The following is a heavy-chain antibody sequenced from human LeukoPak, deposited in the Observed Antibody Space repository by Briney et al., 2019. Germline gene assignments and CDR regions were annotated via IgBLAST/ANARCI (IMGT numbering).Heavy chain of an antibody. CDR2: INHSGST. CDR1: GGSFSGYY. CDR3: ARGTTPRYDFWSGYYPHNWFDP. V-gene: IGHV4-34*01. Sequence: SETLSLTCAVYGGSFSGYYWSWIRQPPGKGLEWIGEINHSGSTNYNPSLKSRVTISVDTSKNQFSLKLSSVTAADTAVYYCARGTTPRYDFWSGYYPHNWFDPWGQGTLVTVSS. D-gene: IGHD3-3*01. J-gene: IGHJ5*02.